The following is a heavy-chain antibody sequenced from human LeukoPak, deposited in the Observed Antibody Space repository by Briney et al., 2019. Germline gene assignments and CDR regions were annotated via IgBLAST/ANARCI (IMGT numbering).Heavy chain of an antibody. CDR3: ARDPDYGDPGPFFDY. D-gene: IGHD2-21*02. CDR1: GFTFGTYW. CDR2: INPDGSGT. Sequence: GGSLRLSCATSGFTFGTYWMTWVRQAPGTGLEWVANINPDGSGTFYVGSVKGRFTISRDNAKNSLYLHMNSLRAEDTAIYYCARDPDYGDPGPFFDYWGQGALDTVSS. J-gene: IGHJ4*02. V-gene: IGHV3-7*03.